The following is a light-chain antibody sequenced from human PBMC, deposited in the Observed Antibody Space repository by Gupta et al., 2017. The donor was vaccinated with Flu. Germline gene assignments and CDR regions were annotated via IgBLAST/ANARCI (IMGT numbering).Light chain of an antibody. CDR3: NSRDSSGNPWV. V-gene: IGLV3-19*01. CDR1: SLRSYY. Sequence: SSELTQDPAVSVALGQTVRTTCQGYSLRSYYASWYQQKPGQAPVLVIYGKDNRPSGIPDRFSGSSSGNTASLTITGAQAEDEADYYCNSRDSSGNPWVFGGGTKLTVL. CDR2: GKD. J-gene: IGLJ3*02.